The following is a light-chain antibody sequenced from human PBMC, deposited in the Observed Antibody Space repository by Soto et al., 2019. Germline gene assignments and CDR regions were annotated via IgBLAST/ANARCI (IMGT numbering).Light chain of an antibody. CDR3: ESYGSNTWV. CDR1: SGIIDSNY. CDR2: HDN. Sequence: NFMLTQPHSVSESPGKTVTMSVTRSSGIIDSNYVQWFQLRPGSAPTTVIYHDNQRPSGVPDRFYGSIDRSSNSAFLTISGLQTEDEADYFCESYGSNTWVFGGGTKLTVL. J-gene: IGLJ3*02. V-gene: IGLV6-57*03.